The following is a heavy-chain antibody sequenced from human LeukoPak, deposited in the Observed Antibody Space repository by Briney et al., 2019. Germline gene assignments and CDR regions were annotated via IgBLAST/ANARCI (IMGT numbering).Heavy chain of an antibody. CDR1: GGTFSSYA. D-gene: IGHD1-26*01. J-gene: IGHJ4*02. V-gene: IGHV1-69*13. CDR2: IIPTFGTA. Sequence: SVKVSCKASGGTFSSYAISWVRQAPGQGLEWMGGIIPTFGTANYAQKFQGRVTITADESTSTAYMELSSLRSEDTAVYYCARDGHRSGSYPDYWGQGTLVTVSS. CDR3: ARDGHRSGSYPDY.